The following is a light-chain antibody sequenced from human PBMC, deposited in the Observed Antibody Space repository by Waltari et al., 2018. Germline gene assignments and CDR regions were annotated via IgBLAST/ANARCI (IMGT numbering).Light chain of an antibody. CDR1: SSNIGSNY. V-gene: IGLV1-47*01. J-gene: IGLJ2*01. CDR2: SNN. Sequence: QSVLTQSPSASGTPGQRVTISCSGSSSNIGSNYVYWYQQLPGTAPNLLIYSNNPRPARVPDRFSSSRSDTSASLSISGLRSGDEADDYCAAWDDSLSGPVFGGGTKLTVL. CDR3: AAWDDSLSGPV.